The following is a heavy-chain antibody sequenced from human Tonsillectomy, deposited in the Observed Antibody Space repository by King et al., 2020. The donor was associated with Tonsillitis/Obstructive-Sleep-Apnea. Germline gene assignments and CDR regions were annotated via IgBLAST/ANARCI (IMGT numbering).Heavy chain of an antibody. CDR1: GYTFTGYY. D-gene: IGHD3-10*01. CDR2: INPNSGGT. V-gene: IGHV1-2*04. J-gene: IGHJ4*02. CDR3: AREEYYFDY. Sequence: VQLVESGAEVKKPGASVKVSCKASGYTFTGYYIHWVRQAPGQGVEWMGWINPNSGGTNYAQKFQGSVTMTRDTSISTAYMVLSRLRSDDTAVYYCAREEYYFDYWGQGTLVTVSS.